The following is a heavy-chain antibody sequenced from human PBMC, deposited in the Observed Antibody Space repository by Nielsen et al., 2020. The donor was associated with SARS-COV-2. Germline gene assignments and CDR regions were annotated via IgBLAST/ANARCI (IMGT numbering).Heavy chain of an antibody. CDR3: ARDLGGGYSYGHFDY. Sequence: GESLKISCAASGFTFSSYSMNWVRQAPGKGLEWVSSISSSSSYIYYADSVKGRFTISRDNAKNSLYLQMNSLRAEDTAVYYCARDLGGGYSYGHFDYWGQGTLVTVSS. CDR1: GFTFSSYS. J-gene: IGHJ4*02. D-gene: IGHD5-18*01. CDR2: ISSSSSYI. V-gene: IGHV3-21*01.